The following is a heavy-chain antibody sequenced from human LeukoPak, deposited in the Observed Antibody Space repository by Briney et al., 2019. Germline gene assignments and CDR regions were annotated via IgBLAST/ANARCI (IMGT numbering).Heavy chain of an antibody. CDR1: GGSISSGSYY. CDR3: ASYGSGSYAFDI. V-gene: IGHV4-61*02. CDR2: IYTSGST. J-gene: IGHJ3*02. D-gene: IGHD3-10*01. Sequence: SETLSLTCAVSGGSISSGSYYWSWIRQPAGKGLEWIGRIYTSGSTDYNPSLKSRVTISVDTSKNQFSLKLSSVTAADTAVYYCASYGSGSYAFDIWGQGTMVTVPS.